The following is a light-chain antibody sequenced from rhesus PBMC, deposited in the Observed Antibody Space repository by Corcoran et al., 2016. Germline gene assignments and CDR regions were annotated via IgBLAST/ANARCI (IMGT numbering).Light chain of an antibody. V-gene: IGLV2S9*01. CDR1: SSDIGGYND. Sequence: QSALTQPPSVSKSLGQSVTISCTGTSSDIGGYNDVSWYQQHPGTAPRLLIYGVSKRPSGVSDRVSGSKSGNTGSLTISGLQAEDEADYYCSSYRSGSTVVFGSGTKLTVL. J-gene: IGLJ6*01. CDR3: SSYRSGSTVV. CDR2: GVS.